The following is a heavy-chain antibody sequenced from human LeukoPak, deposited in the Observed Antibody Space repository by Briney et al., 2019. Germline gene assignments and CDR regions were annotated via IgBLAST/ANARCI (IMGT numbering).Heavy chain of an antibody. CDR3: ARAVWGGPSYSSLAVGLGYYFDC. D-gene: IGHD3-10*01. V-gene: IGHV3-66*02. Sequence: SGGSLRLACAPSGFTVTSKYMSWVRQAPGKGLGWDSVIYSGGSTYYADSVKGRFTISRDNSKNTLYLQMNSLRAEDTAVYYCARAVWGGPSYSSLAVGLGYYFDCWGQGTLVTVSS. CDR1: GFTVTSKY. J-gene: IGHJ4*02. CDR2: IYSGGST.